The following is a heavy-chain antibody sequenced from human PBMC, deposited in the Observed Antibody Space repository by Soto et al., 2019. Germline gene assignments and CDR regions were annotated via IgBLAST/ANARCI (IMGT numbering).Heavy chain of an antibody. J-gene: IGHJ5*02. CDR1: GGPTTSGGYS. CDR2: IYHSGGT. D-gene: IGHD4-17*01. V-gene: IGHV4-30-2*01. CDR3: ARTMTTSGWFDP. Sequence: PSETLSLTCAVSGGPTTSGGYSWSWIRQPPGKGLEWIGYIYHSGGTYYNPSLKSRVTLSIDRTKKQFSLKLKSVTAADTAVYFCARTMTTSGWFDPWGQGTLVTVSS.